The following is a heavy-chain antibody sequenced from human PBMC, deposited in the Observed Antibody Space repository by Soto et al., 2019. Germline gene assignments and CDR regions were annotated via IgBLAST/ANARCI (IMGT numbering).Heavy chain of an antibody. V-gene: IGHV4-31*03. D-gene: IGHD4-4*01. J-gene: IGHJ5*02. Sequence: QVQLQESGPGLVKPSQTLSLTCTVSAGSISSGTYYWNWIRQHPGKGLEWIGYMYYSGTTYYNPSLQSRLTISGDTSKNQFSLKLRSVTVADTAVYYCARGYDFRTGWFDPWGQGIMVTVSS. CDR1: AGSISSGTYY. CDR2: MYYSGTT. CDR3: ARGYDFRTGWFDP.